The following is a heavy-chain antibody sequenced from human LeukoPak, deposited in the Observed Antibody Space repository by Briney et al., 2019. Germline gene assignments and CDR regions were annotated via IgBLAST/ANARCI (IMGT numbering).Heavy chain of an antibody. V-gene: IGHV3-48*01. J-gene: IGHJ4*02. CDR1: GFPLSSYS. D-gene: IGHD2-15*01. CDR3: VRVKGSYFDY. CDR2: ISSSGSAI. Sequence: GGSLRLSCAASGFPLSSYSINWVRQAPGKGLEWVSYISSSGSAIYYVDSVKGRFTVSRGNAKNSLFLQMNSPRAEDTAVYYCVRVKGSYFDYWGQGALVTVFS.